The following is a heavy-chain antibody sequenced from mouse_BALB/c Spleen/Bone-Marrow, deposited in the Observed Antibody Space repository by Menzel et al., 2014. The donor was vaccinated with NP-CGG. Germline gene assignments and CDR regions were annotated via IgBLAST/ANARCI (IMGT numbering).Heavy chain of an antibody. V-gene: IGHV1S81*02. CDR3: TRARPGGFAY. J-gene: IGHJ3*01. D-gene: IGHD4-1*01. Sequence: VHLVESWAELVKPGASVKLSCKASGYTFTSYYMYWVKQRPGQGLEWIGEINPSNGGTNFDEKFKSKATLTVDKSPSTAYMQLSSLTSEDSAVYYCTRARPGGFAYWGQGTLVTVSA. CDR2: INPSNGGT. CDR1: GYTFTSYY.